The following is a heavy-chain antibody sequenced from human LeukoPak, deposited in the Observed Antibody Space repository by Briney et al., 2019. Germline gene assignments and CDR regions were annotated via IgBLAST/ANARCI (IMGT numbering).Heavy chain of an antibody. CDR1: GGSISSYY. J-gene: IGHJ4*02. V-gene: IGHV4-59*01. D-gene: IGHD5-12*01. CDR3: ARSPTYGGYPANFDY. CDR2: IYYSGST. Sequence: SETLSLTCTVSGGSISSYYWSWLRQPPGKGLEWIGYIYYSGSTNYNPSLKSRVTISVDASKNQVSLKLSSVTAADTAVYYCARSPTYGGYPANFDYWGQGTLVTVSS.